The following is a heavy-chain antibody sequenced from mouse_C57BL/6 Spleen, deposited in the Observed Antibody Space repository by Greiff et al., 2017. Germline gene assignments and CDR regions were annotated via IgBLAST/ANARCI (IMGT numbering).Heavy chain of an antibody. CDR2: IYPRSGNT. CDR3: ARYGYYGSSPYWYFDV. Sequence: VQLQQSGAELARPGASVKLSCKASGYTFTSYGISWVKQRTGQGLEWIGEIYPRSGNTYYNEKFKGKATLTADKSSSPAYMELRSLTSEDSAVYFCARYGYYGSSPYWYFDVWGTGTTVTVSS. J-gene: IGHJ1*03. D-gene: IGHD1-1*01. V-gene: IGHV1-81*01. CDR1: GYTFTSYG.